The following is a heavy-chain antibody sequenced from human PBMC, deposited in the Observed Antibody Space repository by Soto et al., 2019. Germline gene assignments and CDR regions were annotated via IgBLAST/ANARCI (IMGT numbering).Heavy chain of an antibody. CDR3: ARGHYDFWSGYYTPWNYYYGMYL. J-gene: IGHJ6*01. V-gene: IGHV3-30-3*01. D-gene: IGHD3-3*01. CDR2: ISYDGSNK. Sequence: HPGGSLRLSCAASGFTFSSYAMHWVRQAPGKGLEWVAVISYDGSNKYYADSVKGRFTISRDNSKNTLYLQMNSLRAEDTAVYYCARGHYDFWSGYYTPWNYYYGMYLWGHGTTVTVSS. CDR1: GFTFSSYA.